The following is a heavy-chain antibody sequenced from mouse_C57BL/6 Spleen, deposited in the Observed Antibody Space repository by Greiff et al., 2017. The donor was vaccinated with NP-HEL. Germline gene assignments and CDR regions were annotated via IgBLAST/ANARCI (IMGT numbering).Heavy chain of an antibody. CDR2: IYPGSGST. V-gene: IGHV1-55*01. J-gene: IGHJ3*01. CDR1: GYTFTSYW. Sequence: QVQLQQPGAELVKPGASVKMSCKASGYTFTSYWITWVKQRPGQGLEWIGDIYPGSGSTNYNEKFKSKATLTVDTSSSTAYMQLSSLTSEDSAVYYCARSGYDYDVPWCAYWGQGTLVTVSA. D-gene: IGHD2-4*01. CDR3: ARSGYDYDVPWCAY.